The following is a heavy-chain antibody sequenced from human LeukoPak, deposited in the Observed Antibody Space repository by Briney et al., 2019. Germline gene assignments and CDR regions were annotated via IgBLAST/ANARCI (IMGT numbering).Heavy chain of an antibody. Sequence: SETLSLTCAVYGGSFSGDFWSWIRQPPGKGLEWIGEINHSGSTNYNPSLKSRVTISVDTSKNQFSLKLSSVTAADTAVYYCARRTVTTNYFDYWGQGTLVTVSS. D-gene: IGHD4-17*01. V-gene: IGHV4-34*01. CDR2: INHSGST. J-gene: IGHJ4*02. CDR1: GGSFSGDF. CDR3: ARRTVTTNYFDY.